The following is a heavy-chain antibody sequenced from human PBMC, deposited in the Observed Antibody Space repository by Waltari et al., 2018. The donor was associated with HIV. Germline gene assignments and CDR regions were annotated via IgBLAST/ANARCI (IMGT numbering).Heavy chain of an antibody. Sequence: QVNLVQSGVEVKKPGASVKVSCKTSGYTFPSSEISWMRQAPGQGLECMGWIRPHNGDTNYVQKFQGRVSMTADTSTRTAYMELRSLRSDDTAVYYCGRSKVTYFDYWGQGTLVTVSS. V-gene: IGHV1-18*01. D-gene: IGHD2-21*02. J-gene: IGHJ4*02. CDR1: GYTFPSSE. CDR3: GRSKVTYFDY. CDR2: IRPHNGDT.